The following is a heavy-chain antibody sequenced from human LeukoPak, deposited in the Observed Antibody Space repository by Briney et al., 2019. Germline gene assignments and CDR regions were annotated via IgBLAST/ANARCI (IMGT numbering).Heavy chain of an antibody. CDR2: IVVGSGNT. Sequence: TSVKVSCKASGSTFTSSAMQWVRQARGQRLEWIGWIVVGSGNTNYAQKFQERVTITRDMSTSTAYMELSSLRSEDTAVYYCAVTDRLRLGELYYDYWGQGTLVTVSS. CDR3: AVTDRLRLGELYYDY. J-gene: IGHJ4*02. CDR1: GSTFTSSA. D-gene: IGHD3-16*01. V-gene: IGHV1-58*02.